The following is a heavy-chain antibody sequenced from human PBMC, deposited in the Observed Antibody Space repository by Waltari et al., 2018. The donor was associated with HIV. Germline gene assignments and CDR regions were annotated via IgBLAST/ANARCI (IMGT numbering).Heavy chain of an antibody. J-gene: IGHJ2*01. CDR2: ISHTGGTA. V-gene: IGHV4-39*01. CDR3: ARQRGSGLWYFDL. D-gene: IGHD3-10*01. CDR1: GGSISRHYYF. Sequence: QSQLQESDPGLVKPSETLSLTCTVSGGSISRHYYFWAWVRQPPGKGLEWIGTISHTGGTAYYNPPLRSRVIISVDTSKDQSSLKLSSMTATDTAVYYCARQRGSGLWYFDLWGRGTLVSVSS.